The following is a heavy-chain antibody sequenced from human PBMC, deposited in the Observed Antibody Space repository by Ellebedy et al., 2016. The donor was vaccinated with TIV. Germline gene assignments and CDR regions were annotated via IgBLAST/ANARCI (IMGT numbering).Heavy chain of an antibody. Sequence: AASVKVSCKAPGYSFNDYGLSWVRQAPGQGLEWMGWISTYNGNTNYAQKFQGRVTMATDTSTRTAYMELRSLRSDDTAVYYCARYYHTGSSGPGPYGMDVWGQGTTVTVSS. J-gene: IGHJ6*02. D-gene: IGHD3-10*01. CDR3: ARYYHTGSSGPGPYGMDV. CDR1: GYSFNDYG. V-gene: IGHV1-18*01. CDR2: ISTYNGNT.